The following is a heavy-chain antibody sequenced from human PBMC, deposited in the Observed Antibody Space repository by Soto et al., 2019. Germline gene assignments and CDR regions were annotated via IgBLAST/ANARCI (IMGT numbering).Heavy chain of an antibody. CDR1: GFTFSSYA. J-gene: IGHJ3*02. Sequence: GGSLRLSCAASGFTFSSYAMHWVRQAPGKGLEYVSAISSNGGSTYYANSVKGRFTISRDNSKNTLYLQMGSLRAEDMAVYYCARVRAVAGWEAFDIWGQGTMVTVSS. CDR3: ARVRAVAGWEAFDI. V-gene: IGHV3-64*01. D-gene: IGHD6-19*01. CDR2: ISSNGGST.